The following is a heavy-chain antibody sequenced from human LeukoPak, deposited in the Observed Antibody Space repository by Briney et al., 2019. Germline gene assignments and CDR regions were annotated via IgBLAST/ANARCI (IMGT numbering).Heavy chain of an antibody. CDR1: GFTFSSYE. CDR3: AELGITMIGGV. V-gene: IGHV3-48*03. Sequence: GGSLRLSCAASGFTFSSYEMNWAREAPGKGLEWVSYISSSGSTIYYADSVKGRFTISRDNAENSLYLQMNSLRAEDTAVYYCAELGITMIGGVWGKGTTVTISS. J-gene: IGHJ6*04. CDR2: ISSSGSTI. D-gene: IGHD3-10*02.